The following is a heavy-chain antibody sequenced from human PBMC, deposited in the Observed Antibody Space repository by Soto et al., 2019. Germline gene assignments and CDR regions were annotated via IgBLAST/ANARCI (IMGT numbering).Heavy chain of an antibody. CDR2: ISGSGGSK. J-gene: IGHJ4*02. Sequence: EVQLLESGGGLVQPGGSLRLSCAASGFTFSSYAMSWVRQAPGKGLEWVSAISGSGGSKYYADSVKGRFTISRDNSKNTLYPKMNSLRPEDTAVDYCAKDGASSGYYLSFDYWGQGTLVTVSS. CDR1: GFTFSSYA. CDR3: AKDGASSGYYLSFDY. V-gene: IGHV3-23*01. D-gene: IGHD3-3*01.